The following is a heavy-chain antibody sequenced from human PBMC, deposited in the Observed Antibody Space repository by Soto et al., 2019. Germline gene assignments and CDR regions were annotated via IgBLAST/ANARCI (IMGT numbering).Heavy chain of an antibody. D-gene: IGHD6-13*01. CDR1: GFTFSSYG. V-gene: IGHV3-33*01. CDR3: ARELARWQLVLGGDYYGMDV. CDR2: IWYDGSNK. Sequence: GGSLRLSCAASGFTFSSYGMHWVRQAPGKGLEWVAVIWYDGSNKYYADSVKGRFTISRDNSKNTLYLQMNSLRAEDTAVYYCARELARWQLVLGGDYYGMDVWGQGTTVTVSS. J-gene: IGHJ6*02.